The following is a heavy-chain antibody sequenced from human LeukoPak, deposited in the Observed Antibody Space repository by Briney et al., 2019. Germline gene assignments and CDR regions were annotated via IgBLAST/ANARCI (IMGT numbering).Heavy chain of an antibody. CDR2: ISSGGSAI. J-gene: IGHJ4*02. CDR1: GFTLSSYE. CDR3: ARERGKDFDY. V-gene: IGHV3-48*03. Sequence: GGSLRLSWAASGFTLSSYEMNWVRQAPGKGLEWVSYISSGGSAIKYADSVKGRFTISRDNAKNSLYLQMNSLRAEDTAVYYCARERGKDFDYWGQGTLVTVAS.